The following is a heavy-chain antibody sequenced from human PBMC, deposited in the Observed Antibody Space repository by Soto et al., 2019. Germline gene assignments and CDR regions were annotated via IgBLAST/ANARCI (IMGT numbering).Heavy chain of an antibody. D-gene: IGHD1-20*01. V-gene: IGHV1-46*01. CDR2: INPSGGST. Sequence: ASVKVSCKASGYTFTPYAIHWVRQAPGQGLEWMGIINPSGGSTSYAQKFQGRVTMTRDTSTSTVYMELSSLRSEDTAVYYCARGITGTYNWFDPWGQGTLVTVSS. CDR3: ARGITGTYNWFDP. CDR1: GYTFTPYA. J-gene: IGHJ5*02.